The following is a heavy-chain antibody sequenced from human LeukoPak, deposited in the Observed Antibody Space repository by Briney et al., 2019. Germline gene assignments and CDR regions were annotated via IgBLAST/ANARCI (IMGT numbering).Heavy chain of an antibody. J-gene: IGHJ4*02. CDR1: AYHFAIHW. CDR2: IYPGDSNP. CDR3: ARRLVESTQGHEYYFDY. V-gene: IGHV5-51*01. D-gene: IGHD2-8*02. Sequence: PGESLNIPGKGSAYHFAIHWIAGARQMPGKGLEYMGIIYPGDSNPGYSPSFQGQVTISADKSISTAYLQWSSLKASDTAVYYCARRLVESTQGHEYYFDYWGQGTLVTVSS.